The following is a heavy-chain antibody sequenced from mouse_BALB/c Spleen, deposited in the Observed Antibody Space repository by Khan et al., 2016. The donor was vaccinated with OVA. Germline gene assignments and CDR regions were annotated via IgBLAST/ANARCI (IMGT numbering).Heavy chain of an antibody. V-gene: IGHV1-77*01. CDR2: ISPGSGDT. Sequence: VQLQQSGAELARPGASVKLSCKASGYTFTDYYRNWVKQRTGQGLEWIGEISPGSGDTYYNERFKGKATLTADKSSSTAYMQLSSLTSEASAVYFCARRNYFGYTFAYWGQGTLVTVSA. J-gene: IGHJ3*01. CDR3: ARRNYFGYTFAY. CDR1: GYTFTDYY. D-gene: IGHD1-2*01.